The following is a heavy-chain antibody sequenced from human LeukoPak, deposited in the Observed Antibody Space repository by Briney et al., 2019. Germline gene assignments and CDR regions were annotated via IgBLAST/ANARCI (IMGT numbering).Heavy chain of an antibody. Sequence: ASVKVSCKASGYTFTGYYMHWVRQAPGQGLEWMGWINPNSGGTNYAQKFQGRVTMTRDTSISTAYMELSRLRSDDTAVYYCARDRRVYYDSSGYSWWSFDYWGQRTLVTVSS. V-gene: IGHV1-2*02. J-gene: IGHJ4*02. D-gene: IGHD3-22*01. CDR1: GYTFTGYY. CDR3: ARDRRVYYDSSGYSWWSFDY. CDR2: INPNSGGT.